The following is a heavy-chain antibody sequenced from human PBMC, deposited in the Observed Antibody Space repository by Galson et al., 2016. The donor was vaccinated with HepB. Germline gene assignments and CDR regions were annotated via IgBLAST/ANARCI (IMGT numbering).Heavy chain of an antibody. J-gene: IGHJ6*02. CDR3: ARGPGSYYRGREYYYGMDV. CDR2: ISFDGNDK. Sequence: SLRLSCAASAFSFRSYTMHWVRQAPGKGLEWVTVISFDGNDKYYADSVKGRFIISRDNSKNTLYLQMNSLRAEDTAVYYCARGPGSYYRGREYYYGMDVWGQVTTVTVPS. V-gene: IGHV3-30*04. D-gene: IGHD3-10*01. CDR1: AFSFRSYT.